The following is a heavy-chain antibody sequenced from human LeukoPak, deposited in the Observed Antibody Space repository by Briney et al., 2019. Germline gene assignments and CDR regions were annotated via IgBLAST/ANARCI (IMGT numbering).Heavy chain of an antibody. V-gene: IGHV3-30-3*01. CDR1: GFTFSSYA. CDR3: ARDEAGHSAAFDI. CDR2: ISYDGSNK. Sequence: ARSLRLSCTASGFTFSSYAMHWVRQAPGKGLEWVAVISYDGSNKYYADSVKGRFTISRDNSKNTLYLQMSSLRAEDTAVYYCARDEAGHSAAFDIWGQGTMVTVSS. J-gene: IGHJ3*02.